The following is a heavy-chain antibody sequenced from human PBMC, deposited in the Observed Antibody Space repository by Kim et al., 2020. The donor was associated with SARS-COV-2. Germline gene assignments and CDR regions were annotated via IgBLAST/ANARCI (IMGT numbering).Heavy chain of an antibody. CDR3: ARVLLEGVYDSSGYYYYYGMDV. Sequence: SETLSLTCTVSGGSISSGSYYWSWIRQPAGKGLEWIGRIYTSGSTNYNPSLKSRVTISVDTSKNQFSLKLSSVTAADTAVYYCARVLLEGVYDSSGYYYYYGMDVWGQGTTVTVSS. D-gene: IGHD3-22*01. V-gene: IGHV4-61*02. CDR1: GGSISSGSYY. J-gene: IGHJ6*02. CDR2: IYTSGST.